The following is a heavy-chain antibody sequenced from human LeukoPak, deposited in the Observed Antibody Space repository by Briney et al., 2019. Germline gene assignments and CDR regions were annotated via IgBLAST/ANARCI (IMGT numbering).Heavy chain of an antibody. D-gene: IGHD3-22*01. CDR1: GGSISSSSYY. J-gene: IGHJ4*02. CDR2: IYYSGST. CDR3: ARPLYDSSGYYGN. V-gene: IGHV4-39*01. Sequence: PSETLSLTCTVSGGSISSSSYYWGWIRQPPGKGLEWIGSIYYSGSTYCNPSLKSRVTISVDTSKNQFSLKLSSVTAADTAVYYCARPLYDSSGYYGNWGQGTLVTVSS.